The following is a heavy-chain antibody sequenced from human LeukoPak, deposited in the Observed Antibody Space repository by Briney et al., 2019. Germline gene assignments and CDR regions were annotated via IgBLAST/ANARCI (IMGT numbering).Heavy chain of an antibody. CDR1: GGSISSSNW. J-gene: IGHJ4*02. CDR2: IYHSGST. V-gene: IGHV4-4*02. Sequence: PSETLSLTCAVSGGSISSSNWWSWVRQPPGKGLEWIGEIYHSGSTNYNPSLKSRVTISVDTSKNRFSLKLSSVTAADTAVYYCARHVGYYDFWSGYYTAYYFDYWGQGTLVTVSS. D-gene: IGHD3-3*01. CDR3: ARHVGYYDFWSGYYTAYYFDY.